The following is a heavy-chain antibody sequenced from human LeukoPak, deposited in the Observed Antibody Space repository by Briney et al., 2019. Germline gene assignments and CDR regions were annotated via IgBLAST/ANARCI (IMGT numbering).Heavy chain of an antibody. J-gene: IGHJ4*02. D-gene: IGHD3-3*01. CDR2: ISYDGSNK. CDR3: ARDGSLDDFWSGYYFRFDY. CDR1: GFTFDDYA. V-gene: IGHV3-30-3*01. Sequence: GRSLRLSCAASGFTFDDYAMHWVRQAPGKGLEWVAVISYDGSNKYYADSVKGRFTISRDNSKNTLYLQMNSLRAEDTAVYYCARDGSLDDFWSGYYFRFDYWGQGTLVTVSS.